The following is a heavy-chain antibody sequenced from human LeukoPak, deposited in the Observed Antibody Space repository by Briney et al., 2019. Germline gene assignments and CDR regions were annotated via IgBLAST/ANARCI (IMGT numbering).Heavy chain of an antibody. Sequence: PGRSLRLSCAASGFTFSNYGMHWVRQAPGKGLQWVAEIWYDGSNEYYTGSVKGRFTISRDNAHNTLYLQMNSLRAEDTAVYYCARGSQSTWGFFAYWGQGTRVTVSS. V-gene: IGHV3-33*01. CDR2: IWYDGSNE. D-gene: IGHD1-1*01. J-gene: IGHJ4*02. CDR1: GFTFSNYG. CDR3: ARGSQSTWGFFAY.